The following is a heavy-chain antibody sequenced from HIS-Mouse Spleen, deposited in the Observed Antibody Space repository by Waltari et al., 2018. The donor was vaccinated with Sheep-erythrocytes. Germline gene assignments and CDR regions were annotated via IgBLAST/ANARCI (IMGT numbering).Heavy chain of an antibody. V-gene: IGHV3-21*01. CDR1: GFTFSSYS. J-gene: IGHJ3*02. D-gene: IGHD1-1*01. Sequence: AASGFTFSSYSMNWVRQAPGKGLEWVSSISSSSSYIYYADSVKGRFTISRDNAKKSLYLKMNSLGAEDTAVYYCARDTGTDAFDIWGQGTMVTVSS. CDR2: ISSSSSYI. CDR3: ARDTGTDAFDI.